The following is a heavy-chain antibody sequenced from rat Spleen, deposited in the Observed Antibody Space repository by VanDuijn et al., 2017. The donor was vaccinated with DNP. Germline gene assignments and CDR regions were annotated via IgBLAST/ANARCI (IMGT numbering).Heavy chain of an antibody. CDR3: ARWYNFFDY. J-gene: IGHJ2*01. CDR2: INSAGSI. CDR1: GYSITSDY. D-gene: IGHD1-5*01. Sequence: EVQLQESGPGLVKPSQSLSLTCPVTGYSITSDYWGWIRKFPGHKLEWMGYINSAGSIEYNPSLKGRISITSDTSKNQFFLQLNSVTTEDTATYYCARWYNFFDYWGQGVMVTVSS. V-gene: IGHV3-3*01.